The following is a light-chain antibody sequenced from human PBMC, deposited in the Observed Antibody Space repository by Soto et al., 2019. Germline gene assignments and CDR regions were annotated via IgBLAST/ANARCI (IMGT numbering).Light chain of an antibody. CDR1: QSVDSY. CDR2: RAS. V-gene: IGKV3-20*01. Sequence: IVLTQSPATLSLSPGERAPLPCRASQSVDSYLAWYQQKPGQAPRLLIYRASSRATGIPDRFSGSGSGTDFTLTISRLEPEDFAVYYCQQYGSSPLTFGGGTKVDIK. J-gene: IGKJ4*01. CDR3: QQYGSSPLT.